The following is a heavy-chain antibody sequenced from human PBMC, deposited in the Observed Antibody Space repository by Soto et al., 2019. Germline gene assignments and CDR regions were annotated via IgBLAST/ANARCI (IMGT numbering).Heavy chain of an antibody. CDR3: ARGAIAAQAFDS. D-gene: IGHD6-13*01. CDR1: GDSISSYY. V-gene: IGHV4-59*13. J-gene: IGHJ4*02. CDR2: IYYSGST. Sequence: TSETLSLTCTVSGDSISSYYWSWIRQPPGKELEWIGYIYYSGSTHYNPSLKSRVTISADTSKNQFSLKLSSVTAADTAVYYCARGAIAAQAFDSWGQGTLVTVSS.